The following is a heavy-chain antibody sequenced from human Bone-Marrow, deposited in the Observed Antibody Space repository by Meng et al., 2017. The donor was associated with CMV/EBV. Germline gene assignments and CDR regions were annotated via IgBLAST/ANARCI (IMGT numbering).Heavy chain of an antibody. D-gene: IGHD6-13*01. CDR2: IYSGGST. J-gene: IGHJ6*02. CDR3: AREGIAPAYGMDV. Sequence: GESLKISCAASGFTVSSNYMSWVRQAPGKGLEWVAVIYSGGSTYYADSVKGRFTISRDNSKNTLYLQMNSLRAEDTAVYYCAREGIAPAYGMDVWGQGTTVTVSS. CDR1: GFTVSSNY. V-gene: IGHV3-53*01.